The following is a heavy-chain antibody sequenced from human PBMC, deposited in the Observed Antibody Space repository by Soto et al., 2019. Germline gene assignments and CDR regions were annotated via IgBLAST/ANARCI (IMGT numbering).Heavy chain of an antibody. J-gene: IGHJ5*02. CDR1: GYTFTSYD. D-gene: IGHD3-3*01. CDR2: MNPNRGNT. Sequence: QVQLVQSGAEVKKPGASVKVSCKASGYTFTSYDINWVRQATGQGLEWMGWMNPNRGNTGYAQKFQGRVTMTRNTSISTAYMELSSLRSEDTAVYYCARLEGITIFGVVMNNWFDPWGQGTLVTVSS. CDR3: ARLEGITIFGVVMNNWFDP. V-gene: IGHV1-8*01.